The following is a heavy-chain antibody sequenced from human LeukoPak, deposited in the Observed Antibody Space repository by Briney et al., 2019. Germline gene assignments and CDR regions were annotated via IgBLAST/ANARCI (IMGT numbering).Heavy chain of an antibody. J-gene: IGHJ4*02. D-gene: IGHD3-9*01. CDR2: IYSGGST. CDR1: GFTVSSNY. V-gene: IGHV3-53*01. CDR3: ARAENPPQKETGYYLDY. Sequence: PGRSLRLSCAASGFTVSSNYMSWVRQAPGKGLEWVSVIYSGGSTYYADSVKGRFTISRDNSKNTLYLQMNSLRAEDTAVYYCARAENPPQKETGYYLDYWGQGTLVTVSS.